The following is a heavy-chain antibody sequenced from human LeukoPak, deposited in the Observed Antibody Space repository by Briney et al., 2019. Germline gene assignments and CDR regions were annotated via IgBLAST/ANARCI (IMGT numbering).Heavy chain of an antibody. J-gene: IGHJ6*02. CDR1: GFTFSSYS. CDR2: ISSSSSYI. V-gene: IGHV3-21*01. CDR3: ARDQFAYDILTGYYPKHYGMDV. D-gene: IGHD3-9*01. Sequence: PGGSLRLSCAASGFTFSSYSMNWVRQAPGEGLEWGSSISSSSSYIYYADSVKGRFTISRDNAKNSLYLQMNSLRAEDTAVYYCARDQFAYDILTGYYPKHYGMDVWGQGTTVTVSS.